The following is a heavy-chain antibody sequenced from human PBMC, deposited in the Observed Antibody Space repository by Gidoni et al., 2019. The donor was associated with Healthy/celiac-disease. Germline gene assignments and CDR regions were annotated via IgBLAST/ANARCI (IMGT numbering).Heavy chain of an antibody. V-gene: IGHV3-23*01. D-gene: IGHD2-15*01. CDR2: ISGSGGST. CDR3: AKAQYCSGGSCYSLYYYYGMDV. Sequence: SAISGSGGSTYYADSVKGRFTISRDNSKNTLYLQMNSLRAEDTAVYYCAKAQYCSGGSCYSLYYYYGMDVWGQGTTVTVSS. J-gene: IGHJ6*02.